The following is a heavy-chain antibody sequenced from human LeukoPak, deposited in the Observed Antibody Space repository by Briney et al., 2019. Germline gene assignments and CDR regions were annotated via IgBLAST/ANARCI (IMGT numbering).Heavy chain of an antibody. CDR3: ARDPSGWYYFDY. CDR2: IYCSGST. D-gene: IGHD6-19*01. Sequence: PSETLSLTCTVSGGSISSYYWSWIRQPPGKGLEWIGYIYCSGSTNYNPSLKSRVTISVDTSKNQFSLKLSSVTAADTAVYYCARDPSGWYYFDYWGQGTLVTVSS. V-gene: IGHV4-59*01. CDR1: GGSISSYY. J-gene: IGHJ4*02.